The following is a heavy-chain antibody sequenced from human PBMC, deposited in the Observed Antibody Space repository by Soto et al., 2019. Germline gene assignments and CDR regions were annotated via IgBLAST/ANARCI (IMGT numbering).Heavy chain of an antibody. V-gene: IGHV1-18*04. CDR2: ISAYNGNT. CDR1: GYTFTSYG. Sequence: ASVKVSCKASGYTFTSYGISWVRQAPGQGLEWMGWISAYNGNTNYAQKLQGRVTMTTDTSTSTAYMELRSLRSDDTAVYYCAREVYYYDSSGYKSDAFDIWGQGTMVTVSS. CDR3: AREVYYYDSSGYKSDAFDI. J-gene: IGHJ3*02. D-gene: IGHD3-22*01.